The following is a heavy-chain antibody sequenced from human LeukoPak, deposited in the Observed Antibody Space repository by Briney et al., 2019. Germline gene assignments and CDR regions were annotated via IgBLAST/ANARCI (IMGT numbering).Heavy chain of an antibody. CDR3: ASAKNTVMVN. CDR1: AGSITNYY. CDR2: IYYGGST. Sequence: SETLSLTCTVSAGSITNYYWSWIRQPPGKGLEYLGHIYYGGSTDYNPSLKSRLTISLDASKNQFSLRSSFVTAADTAVYFCASAKNTVMVNWGQGTLITVSS. D-gene: IGHD5-18*01. J-gene: IGHJ4*02. V-gene: IGHV4-59*01.